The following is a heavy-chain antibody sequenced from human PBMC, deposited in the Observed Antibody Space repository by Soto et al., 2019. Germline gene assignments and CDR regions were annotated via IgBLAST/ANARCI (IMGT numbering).Heavy chain of an antibody. V-gene: IGHV3-48*02. Sequence: GGSLRLSCAASGFTFSSYSMNWVRQAPGKGLEWVSYISSSSSTIYYADSVKGRFTISRDNAKNSLHLQMNSLRDEDTAVYYCASMGYCSSTSCSKNAFDIWGQGTMVTVS. CDR1: GFTFSSYS. D-gene: IGHD2-2*01. CDR3: ASMGYCSSTSCSKNAFDI. J-gene: IGHJ3*02. CDR2: ISSSSSTI.